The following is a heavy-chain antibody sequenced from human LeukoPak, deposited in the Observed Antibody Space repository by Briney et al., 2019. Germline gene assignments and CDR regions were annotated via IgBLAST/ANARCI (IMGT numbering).Heavy chain of an antibody. J-gene: IGHJ4*02. Sequence: SETLSLTCTVSGGTISSYYWSWIRQPPGKGLEWIGYIYYSGSTNYNPSLKSRVTISVDTSKNQFSLKLSSVAAADTAVYYCARSIGGRSGLFDYWGQGTLVTVSS. CDR3: ARSIGGRSGLFDY. D-gene: IGHD2-15*01. V-gene: IGHV4-59*08. CDR2: IYYSGST. CDR1: GGTISSYY.